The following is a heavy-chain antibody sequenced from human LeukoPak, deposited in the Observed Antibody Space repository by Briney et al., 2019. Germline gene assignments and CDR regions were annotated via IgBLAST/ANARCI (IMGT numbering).Heavy chain of an antibody. D-gene: IGHD4-17*01. Sequence: ASVKVSCKASGGTFSSYAISWVRQATGQGLEWMGWMNPNSGNTGYAQKFQGRVTITRNTSISTAYMELSSLRSEDTAVYYCARHSDYGDYSWFDPWGQGTLVTVSS. V-gene: IGHV1-8*03. J-gene: IGHJ5*02. CDR2: MNPNSGNT. CDR1: GGTFSSYA. CDR3: ARHSDYGDYSWFDP.